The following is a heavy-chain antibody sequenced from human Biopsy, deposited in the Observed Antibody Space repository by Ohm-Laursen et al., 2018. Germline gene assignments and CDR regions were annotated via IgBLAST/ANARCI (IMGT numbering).Heavy chain of an antibody. Sequence: GASVKVSCKVSGDSFTSYAIGWVRQAPGQGLEWMGGIIPIPNVATYAQKFQGRITITADESTSTAYMELSRLTSDDTAVYFCARGEGSSWFDPWGHGTLVTVSS. J-gene: IGHJ5*02. CDR2: IIPIPNVA. D-gene: IGHD1-26*01. V-gene: IGHV1-69*10. CDR1: GDSFTSYA. CDR3: ARGEGSSWFDP.